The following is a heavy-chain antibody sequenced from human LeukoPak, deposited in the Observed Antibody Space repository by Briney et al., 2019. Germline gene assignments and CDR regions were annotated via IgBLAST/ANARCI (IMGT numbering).Heavy chain of an antibody. V-gene: IGHV4-39*07. J-gene: IGHJ4*02. D-gene: IGHD3-10*01. CDR1: GDSITSSSYY. CDR2: IYYSGST. Sequence: NSSETLSLTCTVSGDSITSSSYYWGWIRQPPGKGLEWIGSIYYSGSTYYTPSLKSRVIISVDTSKNQFSLKLSSVTAADTAVYYCARVMVRGVLRFDYWGQGTLVTVSS. CDR3: ARVMVRGVLRFDY.